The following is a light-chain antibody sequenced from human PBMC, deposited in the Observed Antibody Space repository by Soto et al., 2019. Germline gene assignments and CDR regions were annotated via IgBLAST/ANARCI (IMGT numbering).Light chain of an antibody. Sequence: QSVLTQPASVSGSPGQSITISCTGTSSDVGRYNLVSWYQQHPGKAPKLMISEDYKRPSGVSTRFSGSKSGNTASLTIFGLQAEDEADYYCCSFAGSGILGVFGTGTKVTVL. CDR2: EDY. J-gene: IGLJ1*01. CDR1: SSDVGRYNL. CDR3: CSFAGSGILGV. V-gene: IGLV2-23*01.